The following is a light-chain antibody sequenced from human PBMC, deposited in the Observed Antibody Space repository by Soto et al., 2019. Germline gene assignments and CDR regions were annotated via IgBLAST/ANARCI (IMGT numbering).Light chain of an antibody. Sequence: QSALTQPASVSGSPGQSITISCTGTSSDVGAYTSVSWYQQHPGKAPKLIIYEVSNRPPGVSTRFSGSKSASTASLTISGLQAEDEAQYYCSSYTSDNRDYVFGTGTKVTVL. CDR1: SSDVGAYTS. CDR3: SSYTSDNRDYV. J-gene: IGLJ1*01. V-gene: IGLV2-14*01. CDR2: EVS.